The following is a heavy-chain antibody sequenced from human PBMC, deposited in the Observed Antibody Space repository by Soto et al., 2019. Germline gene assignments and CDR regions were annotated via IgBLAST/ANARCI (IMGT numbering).Heavy chain of an antibody. CDR3: ARKWIAAAAYGMDV. CDR2: ISYDGSNK. Sequence: LRLSCAASGFTFSSYAMHWVRQAPGKGLEWVAVISYDGSNKYYADSVKGRFTISRDNSKNTLYLQMNSLRAEDTAVYYCARKWIAAAAYGMDVWGQGTTVTVSS. V-gene: IGHV3-30-3*01. J-gene: IGHJ6*02. D-gene: IGHD6-13*01. CDR1: GFTFSSYA.